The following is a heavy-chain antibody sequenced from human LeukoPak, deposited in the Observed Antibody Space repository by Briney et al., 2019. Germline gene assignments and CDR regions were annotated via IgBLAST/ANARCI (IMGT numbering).Heavy chain of an antibody. D-gene: IGHD1-1*01. CDR2: IYYHENT. CDR3: ARRAYSAAYWKHSDY. J-gene: IGHJ4*02. Sequence: SETLSLTCTVSGGSISSSSDYWGWIRQAPGKGLGWIGSIYYHENTYYNSSLKSRVTISVDTSKNQFSLKLNSVTAADTAVYFCARRAYSAAYWKHSDYWGQGTLVTVSS. CDR1: GGSISSSSDY. V-gene: IGHV4-39*01.